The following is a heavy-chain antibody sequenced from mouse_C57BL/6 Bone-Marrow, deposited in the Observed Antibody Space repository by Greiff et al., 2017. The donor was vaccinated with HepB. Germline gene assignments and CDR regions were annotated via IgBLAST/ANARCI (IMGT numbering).Heavy chain of an antibody. CDR2: INPNNGGT. J-gene: IGHJ3*01. CDR3: ARGREMAD. Sequence: VQLQQSGPELVKPGASVKISCKASGYTFTDYYMNWVKQSHGKSLEWIGDINPNNGGTSYNQKFKGKATLTVDKSSSTAYMELRSLTSEDSAVYYCARGREMADWGQGTLVTVSA. CDR1: GYTFTDYY. V-gene: IGHV1-26*01.